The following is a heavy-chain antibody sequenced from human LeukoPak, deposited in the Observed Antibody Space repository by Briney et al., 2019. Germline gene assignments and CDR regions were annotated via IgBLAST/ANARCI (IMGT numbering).Heavy chain of an antibody. CDR3: ARLIDIAVAGTSGSYYLGKWFDP. Sequence: PSETLSLTCTVSGDSISSFHWSWIRQPAGKGLEWIGRIYTSGSTNYNPSLKSRVTMSVDTSKNQFSLKLSSVTAADTAVYYCARLIDIAVAGTSGSYYLGKWFDPWGQGTLVTVSS. CDR2: IYTSGST. D-gene: IGHD6-19*01. CDR1: GDSISSFH. J-gene: IGHJ5*02. V-gene: IGHV4-4*07.